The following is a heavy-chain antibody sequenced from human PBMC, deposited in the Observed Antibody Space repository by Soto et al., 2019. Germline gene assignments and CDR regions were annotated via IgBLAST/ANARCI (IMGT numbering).Heavy chain of an antibody. CDR2: MNEDGSER. D-gene: IGHD4-4*01. Sequence: EVQLVESGGGLVQPGGSLRLSCAVSGSSFSSAWMTWIRQAPGKGLERVAIMNEDGSERYYVNSVTGRFTISRDNAKNALFLQMNSLRVEDTAVYFCARDRAYSRFDYWGQGSLVTVSS. V-gene: IGHV3-7*03. CDR1: GSSFSSAW. J-gene: IGHJ4*02. CDR3: ARDRAYSRFDY.